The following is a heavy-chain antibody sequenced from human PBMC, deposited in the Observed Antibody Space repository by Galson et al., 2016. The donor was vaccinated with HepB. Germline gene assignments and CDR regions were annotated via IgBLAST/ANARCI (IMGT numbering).Heavy chain of an antibody. CDR3: AHRRGSGSPWAYGAFDI. V-gene: IGHV2-5*02. CDR1: GFSLSTTGVG. Sequence: PALVKPTQTLTLTCTFSGFSLSTTGVGVGWIRQPPGKALEWLALKYWDDDKRYSPSLKTRLIITKDTSKNQVVLTMTNMDPVDTATYYCAHRRGSGSPWAYGAFDIWGQGTMVTVSS. J-gene: IGHJ3*02. CDR2: KYWDDDK. D-gene: IGHD1-26*01.